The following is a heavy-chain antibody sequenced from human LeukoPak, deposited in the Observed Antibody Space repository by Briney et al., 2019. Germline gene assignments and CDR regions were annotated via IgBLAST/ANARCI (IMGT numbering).Heavy chain of an antibody. CDR2: IYYSGGT. CDR3: ARSYCSSTSCSPYYYYYMDV. V-gene: IGHV4-31*03. CDR1: GGSISSGGYY. Sequence: PQTLSLTCTVSGGSISSGGYYWSWIRQHPGKGLEWIGYIYYSGGTYYNPSLKSRVTISVDTSKNQFSLKLSSVTAADTAVYYCARSYCSSTSCSPYYYYYMDVWGKGTTVTVSS. J-gene: IGHJ6*03. D-gene: IGHD2-2*01.